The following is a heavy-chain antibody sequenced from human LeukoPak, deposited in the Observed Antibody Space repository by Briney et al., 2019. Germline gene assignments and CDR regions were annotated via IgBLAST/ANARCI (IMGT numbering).Heavy chain of an antibody. Sequence: ASETLSLTCTVSGYSISSGYYWGWIRQPPGKGLEWIGSIYHSGSTYYNPSLKSRVTISVDTSKNQFSLKLSSVTAADTAVYYCARSPPLSMGGAHYFDYWGQGTLVTVSS. J-gene: IGHJ4*02. CDR1: GYSISSGYY. D-gene: IGHD2/OR15-2a*01. V-gene: IGHV4-38-2*02. CDR3: ARSPPLSMGGAHYFDY. CDR2: IYHSGST.